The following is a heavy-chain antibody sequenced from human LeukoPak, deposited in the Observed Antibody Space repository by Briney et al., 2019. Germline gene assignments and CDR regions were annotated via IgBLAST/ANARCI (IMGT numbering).Heavy chain of an antibody. D-gene: IGHD6-19*01. CDR2: ISYDGSNK. J-gene: IGHJ5*02. Sequence: GGSLRLSCAASGFTFSSYAMHWVRQAPGKGLEWVAVISYDGSNKYYADSVKGRFTISRDNSKNTLYLQMNSLRAEDTAVYYCGRDPVGWSKAGGWFDPWGQGTLVTVSS. V-gene: IGHV3-30-3*01. CDR1: GFTFSSYA. CDR3: GRDPVGWSKAGGWFDP.